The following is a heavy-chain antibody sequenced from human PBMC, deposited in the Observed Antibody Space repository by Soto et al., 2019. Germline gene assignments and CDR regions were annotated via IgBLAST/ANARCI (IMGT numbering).Heavy chain of an antibody. Sequence: GASVKVSCKASGYTFTSYYMHWVRQAPGQGLEWMGIINPSGGSTSYAQKFQGRVTMTRDTSTSTVYMELSSLRSEDTAVYYCARGYCSSTSCLVHMYDFWSGLGSDYWGQGTLVTVSS. D-gene: IGHD2-2*01. CDR2: INPSGGST. CDR3: ARGYCSSTSCLVHMYDFWSGLGSDY. J-gene: IGHJ4*02. CDR1: GYTFTSYY. V-gene: IGHV1-46*03.